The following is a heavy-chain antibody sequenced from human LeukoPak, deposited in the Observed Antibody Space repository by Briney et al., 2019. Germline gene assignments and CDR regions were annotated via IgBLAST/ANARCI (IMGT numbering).Heavy chain of an antibody. J-gene: IGHJ6*03. CDR2: IDWDDDK. Sequence: ESGPTLVNPTQTLTLTCTFSGFSLSTSGMCVSWIRQPPGKALEWLARIDWDDDKYYSTSLKTRLTISKDTSKNQVVLTMTNMDPVDTATYSCARIRPIVGATGYYYYMDVWGKGTTVTVSS. V-gene: IGHV2-70*11. D-gene: IGHD1-26*01. CDR1: GFSLSTSGMC. CDR3: ARIRPIVGATGYYYYMDV.